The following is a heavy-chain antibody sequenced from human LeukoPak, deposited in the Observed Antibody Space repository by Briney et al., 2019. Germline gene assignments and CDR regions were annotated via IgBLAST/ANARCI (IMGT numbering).Heavy chain of an antibody. Sequence: PSETLSLTCTVSGGSISSGSYYWSWIRQPAGKGLEWIGRIYTSGSTNYNPSLKSRVTISVDTSKNQFSLKLSSVTAADTAAYYCARDLISGYRGNRFDPWGQGTLVTVSS. CDR1: GGSISSGSYY. V-gene: IGHV4-61*02. CDR3: ARDLISGYRGNRFDP. J-gene: IGHJ5*02. D-gene: IGHD3-22*01. CDR2: IYTSGST.